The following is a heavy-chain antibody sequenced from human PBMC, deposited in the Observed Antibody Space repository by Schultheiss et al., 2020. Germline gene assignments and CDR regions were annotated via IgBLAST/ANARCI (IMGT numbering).Heavy chain of an antibody. CDR3: ARLPGPYSSSGYQDYYYYYGIDV. CDR2: IYYSGNT. CDR1: GGSISSGGYS. J-gene: IGHJ6*02. Sequence: SATLSLTCAVSGGSISSGGYSWTWLRQTPGKGLEWIGYIYYSGNTYYNPSLKSRVTISVDTSKNQFSLKLNTVTAADTAVYYCARLPGPYSSSGYQDYYYYYGIDVWGQGTTVTV. D-gene: IGHD6-13*01. V-gene: IGHV4-30-4*07.